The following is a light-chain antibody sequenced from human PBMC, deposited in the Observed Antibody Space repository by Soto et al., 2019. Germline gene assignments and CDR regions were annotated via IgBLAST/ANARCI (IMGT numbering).Light chain of an antibody. J-gene: IGKJ2*01. Sequence: EIVLTQSPGTLSLSPGERATLSCRASQRSSSSTYLAWYQQKPGQAPRLLIYGASSRATGITARFRGSGSGKVFNLTGSRLEPEEFAVYYCYMYCISPSSTFGQGTKLEIK. CDR3: YMYCISPSST. CDR1: QRSSSSTY. CDR2: GAS. V-gene: IGKV3-20*01.